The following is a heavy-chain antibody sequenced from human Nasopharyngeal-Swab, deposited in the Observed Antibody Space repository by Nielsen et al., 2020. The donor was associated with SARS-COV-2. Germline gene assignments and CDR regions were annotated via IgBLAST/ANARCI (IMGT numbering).Heavy chain of an antibody. Sequence: WVRQAPGQGLEWMGGIIPIFGTANYVQKFQGRVTITADESTSTAYMELSSLRSEDTAVYYCARGGITMVRGVIINYYYYYMDVWGKGTTVTVSS. D-gene: IGHD3-10*01. J-gene: IGHJ6*03. CDR2: IIPIFGTA. CDR3: ARGGITMVRGVIINYYYYYMDV. V-gene: IGHV1-69*01.